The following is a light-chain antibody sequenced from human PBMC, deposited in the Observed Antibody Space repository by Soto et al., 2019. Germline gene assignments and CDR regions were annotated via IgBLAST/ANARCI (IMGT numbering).Light chain of an antibody. CDR2: AAS. CDR3: QQSYRTPLT. CDR1: QTINTY. V-gene: IGKV1-39*01. Sequence: DIQMTQSPSSLSASVGDRVTITCRASQTINTYLNWYQQKPGKAPKLLIHAASSLQSGVPSRFSGSGSGTDFTLTISSLQLEDFATYYCQQSYRTPLTFGPGTKVDIK. J-gene: IGKJ3*01.